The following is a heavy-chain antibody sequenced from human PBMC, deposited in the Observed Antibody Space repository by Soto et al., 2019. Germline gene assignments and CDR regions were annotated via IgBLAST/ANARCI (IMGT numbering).Heavy chain of an antibody. CDR3: ARDHSRTVDY. D-gene: IGHD6-13*01. V-gene: IGHV3-30-3*01. Sequence: PXGSLRLSCAASGFTFSSYAMHWVRQAPGKGLEWVAVISYDGSNKYYADSVKGRFTISRDNSKNTLYLQMNSLRAEDTAVYYCARDHSRTVDYWGQGTLVTVSS. J-gene: IGHJ4*02. CDR2: ISYDGSNK. CDR1: GFTFSSYA.